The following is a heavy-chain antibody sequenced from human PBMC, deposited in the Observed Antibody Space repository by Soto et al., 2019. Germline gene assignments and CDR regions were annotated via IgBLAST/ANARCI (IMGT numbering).Heavy chain of an antibody. J-gene: IGHJ4*02. CDR2: IDPIDSYT. Sequence: GESLKISCKGSGYSFTSYWISWVRQMPGKGLEWMGRIDPIDSYTNFSPSFQGHVTISADKSISTAYLQWSSLKASDTAMYYCARTIAPSDYYFDYWVQGTLVTVSS. CDR1: GYSFTSYW. CDR3: ARTIAPSDYYFDY. D-gene: IGHD2-21*01. V-gene: IGHV5-10-1*01.